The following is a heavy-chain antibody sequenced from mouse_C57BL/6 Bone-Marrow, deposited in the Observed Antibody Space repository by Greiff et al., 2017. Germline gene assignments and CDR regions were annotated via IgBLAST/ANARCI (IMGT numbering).Heavy chain of an antibody. CDR2: ISDGGSYT. CDR1: GFTFSSYA. J-gene: IGHJ4*01. CDR3: ARGGYGYDPYAMDY. V-gene: IGHV5-4*03. D-gene: IGHD2-2*01. Sequence: DVKLVESGGGLVKPGGSLKLSCAASGFTFSSYAMSWVRQTPEKRLEWVATISDGGSYTYYPDNVKGRFTISRDNAKNNLYLQLSHLKSEDTAMYYCARGGYGYDPYAMDYWGQGTSVTVSS.